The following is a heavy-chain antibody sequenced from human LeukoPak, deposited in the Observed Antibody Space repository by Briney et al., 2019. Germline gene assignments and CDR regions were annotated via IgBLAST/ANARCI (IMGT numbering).Heavy chain of an antibody. CDR1: GYTFADYY. CDR3: ARGDYYGSPKTVAA. D-gene: IGHD3-10*01. V-gene: IGHV1-2*02. CDR2: INPDNGGT. Sequence: ASVKVSCKASGYTFADYYMNWVRQAPGQGLEWMGWINPDNGGTNYAQKFQGRVIMTRDMSITTVYMELSGLRSDDTAIYYCARGDYYGSPKTVAAWGQGTLVTVSS. J-gene: IGHJ5*02.